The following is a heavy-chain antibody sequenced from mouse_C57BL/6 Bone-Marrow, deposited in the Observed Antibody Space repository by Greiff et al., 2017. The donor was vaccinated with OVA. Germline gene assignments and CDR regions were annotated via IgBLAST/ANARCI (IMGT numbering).Heavy chain of an antibody. D-gene: IGHD1-1*01. V-gene: IGHV14-4*01. CDR1: GFNFKDDC. CDR3: TLYGSSLYYFDY. Sequence: VQLQQSGAELVRPGASVKLSCTASGFNFKDDCMHWVKQRPEQGLEWIGWIDPENGDTKYASKFQGKATITADTSSNTAYLQLSSLTSEDTAVDYCTLYGSSLYYFDYWGRGTTLTVSS. J-gene: IGHJ2*01. CDR2: IDPENGDT.